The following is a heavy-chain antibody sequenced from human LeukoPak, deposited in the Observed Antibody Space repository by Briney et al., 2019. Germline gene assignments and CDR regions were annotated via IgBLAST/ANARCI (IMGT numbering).Heavy chain of an antibody. J-gene: IGHJ4*02. V-gene: IGHV1-18*01. CDR1: GYTFTSYG. CDR2: ISAYNGST. CDR3: ARDSTPYYYGSGSYPDY. D-gene: IGHD3-10*01. Sequence: ASVKVSCKASGYTFTSYGISWVRQAPGQGLEWMGWISAYNGSTNYAQKLQGRVTMTTDTSTSTAYMELRSLRSNDTAVYYCARDSTPYYYGSGSYPDYWGQGTLVTVSS.